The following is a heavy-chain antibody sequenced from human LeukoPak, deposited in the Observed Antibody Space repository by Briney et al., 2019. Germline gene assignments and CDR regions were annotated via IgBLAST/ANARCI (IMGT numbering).Heavy chain of an antibody. CDR1: GASISSTSYY. CDR3: ARIGVRSVIGVFDY. CDR2: ISYSGTT. V-gene: IGHV4-39*07. D-gene: IGHD3-10*01. J-gene: IGHJ4*02. Sequence: SETLSLTCSVSGASISSTSYYWGWTRRPPGKGLEWIGSISYSGTTFYSPSLESRVTISADTSKNQFSLKLSSVTATDTAVYYCARIGVRSVIGVFDYWGQGIRVTVSS.